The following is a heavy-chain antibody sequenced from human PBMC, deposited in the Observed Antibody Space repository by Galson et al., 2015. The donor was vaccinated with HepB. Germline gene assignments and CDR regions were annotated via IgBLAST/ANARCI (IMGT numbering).Heavy chain of an antibody. Sequence: QSGAEVKKPGESLRISCKGSGYSFTSYWISWVRQMPGKGLEWMGRIDPSDSYTNYSPSFQGHVTISADKSISTAYLQWSSLKASDTAMYYCARGVGFGESVNWFDPWGQGTLVTVSS. CDR3: ARGVGFGESVNWFDP. CDR2: IDPSDSYT. J-gene: IGHJ5*02. CDR1: GYSFTSYW. V-gene: IGHV5-10-1*01. D-gene: IGHD3-10*01.